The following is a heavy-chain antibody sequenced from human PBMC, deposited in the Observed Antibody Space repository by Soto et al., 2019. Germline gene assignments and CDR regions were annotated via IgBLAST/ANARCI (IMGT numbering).Heavy chain of an antibody. CDR1: GFTFSSYG. Sequence: VQLLESGGGLVQPGGSLRLSCAASGFTFSSYGMHWVRQAPGKGLEWVAVIWYDGSNKYYADSVKGRFTISRDNSKNTLYLQMNSLRAEDTAVYYCARYVVGSYYFDYWGQGTLVTVSS. CDR3: ARYVVGSYYFDY. CDR2: IWYDGSNK. J-gene: IGHJ4*02. D-gene: IGHD6-6*01. V-gene: IGHV3-33*08.